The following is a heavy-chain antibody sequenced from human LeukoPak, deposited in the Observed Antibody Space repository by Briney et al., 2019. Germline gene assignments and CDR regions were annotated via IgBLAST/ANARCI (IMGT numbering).Heavy chain of an antibody. CDR3: ARDYVWGSYRLDY. Sequence: ASVKVSCKASGYTFTSYYMHWVRQAPGQGLEWMGGIIPIFGTANYAQKFQGRVTITADESTSTAYMELSSLRSEDTAVYYCARDYVWGSYRLDYWGQGTLVTVSS. CDR1: GYTFTSYY. D-gene: IGHD3-16*02. V-gene: IGHV1-69*13. CDR2: IIPIFGTA. J-gene: IGHJ4*02.